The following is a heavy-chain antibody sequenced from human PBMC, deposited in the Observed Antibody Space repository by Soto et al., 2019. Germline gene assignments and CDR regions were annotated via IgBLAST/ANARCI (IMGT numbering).Heavy chain of an antibody. D-gene: IGHD2-15*01. CDR1: GGTFSSYT. CDR3: ARDGGPIVMVVAATPHDAFDI. J-gene: IGHJ3*02. CDR2: IMTILGIA. Sequence: QVQLVQSGAEVKKPGSSVKVSCKASGGTFSSYTISWVRQAPGQGLEWMGRIMTILGIANYAQKLQGRVTITADKSTSTAYMELSSLRFEDTAVYYCARDGGPIVMVVAATPHDAFDIWGQGPMVSVSS. V-gene: IGHV1-69*08.